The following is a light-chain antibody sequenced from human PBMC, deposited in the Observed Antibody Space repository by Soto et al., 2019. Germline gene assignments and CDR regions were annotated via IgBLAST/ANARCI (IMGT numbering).Light chain of an antibody. CDR1: SRDVGGYNF. CDR2: EVS. CDR3: SSYTNTNTWV. J-gene: IGLJ3*02. Sequence: QSVLTQPASVSGSPGQSITISCTGTSRDVGGYNFVSWYQQHPGKAPKVIIYEVSNRPSGVSNRFSGSKSGDAASLTISGLQAEDEAHYHCSSYTNTNTWVFGGGTQLTVL. V-gene: IGLV2-14*01.